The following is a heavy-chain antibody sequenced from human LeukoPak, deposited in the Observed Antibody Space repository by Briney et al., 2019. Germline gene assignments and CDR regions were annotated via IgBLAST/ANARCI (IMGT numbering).Heavy chain of an antibody. Sequence: PGGSLRLSCAASGFTFSSYGMSWVRQAPGKGLEWVSAISGSGGSTYYADSVKGRFTISRDNSKNTLYLQMNSLRAEDTAVYYCAKGYGSGSYYPYYFDYWGQGTLVTVSS. CDR1: GFTFSSYG. J-gene: IGHJ4*02. V-gene: IGHV3-23*01. CDR2: ISGSGGST. D-gene: IGHD3-10*01. CDR3: AKGYGSGSYYPYYFDY.